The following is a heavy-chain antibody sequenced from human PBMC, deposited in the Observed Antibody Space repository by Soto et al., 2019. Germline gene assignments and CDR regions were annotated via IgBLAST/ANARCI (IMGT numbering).Heavy chain of an antibody. D-gene: IGHD6-19*01. J-gene: IGHJ3*02. Sequence: QLQLQESGPGLVKPSETLSLTCTVSGGSISSSSHYWGWIRQPPGKGLEWIGSIYYSGSTYYNPSLKSRVTISVDTSKNQFSLKLSSVTAADTAVYYCARRTSIAVAGMRRAFDIWGQGTMVTVSS. CDR3: ARRTSIAVAGMRRAFDI. V-gene: IGHV4-39*01. CDR2: IYYSGST. CDR1: GGSISSSSHY.